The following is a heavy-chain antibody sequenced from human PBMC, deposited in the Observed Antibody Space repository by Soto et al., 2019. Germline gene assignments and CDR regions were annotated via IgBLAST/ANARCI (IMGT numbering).Heavy chain of an antibody. Sequence: PSETLSVTCAVSGGYISSSNWWSWVRPPPGKGLEWIGEIYHSGSTNYNPSLKSRVTISVDKSKNQFSLKLSSVTAADTAVYYCARSGSYGGGYFDYWGQGTLVTVSS. J-gene: IGHJ4*02. CDR3: ARSGSYGGGYFDY. V-gene: IGHV4-4*02. CDR2: IYHSGST. CDR1: GGYISSSNW. D-gene: IGHD1-26*01.